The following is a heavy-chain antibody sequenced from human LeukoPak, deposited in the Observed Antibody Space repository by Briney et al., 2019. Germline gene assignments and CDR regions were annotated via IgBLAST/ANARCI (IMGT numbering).Heavy chain of an antibody. Sequence: PGGSLRLSCAASGFTVSSNSMNWVRQAPGKGLEWVSAIYGAGTTYYADSVKGRFTISRDNSKNTLYLQMNSLRAEDTAVYYCARENSGRLDYWGQGTLVTVSS. CDR1: GFTVSSNS. D-gene: IGHD3-10*01. CDR3: ARENSGRLDY. V-gene: IGHV3-53*01. J-gene: IGHJ4*02. CDR2: IYGAGTT.